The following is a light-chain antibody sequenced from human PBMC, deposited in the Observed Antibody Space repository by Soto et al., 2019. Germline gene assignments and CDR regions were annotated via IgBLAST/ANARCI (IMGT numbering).Light chain of an antibody. CDR2: EVN. CDR1: SSDFGNYNL. J-gene: IGLJ3*02. V-gene: IGLV2-23*02. CDR3: CSYAGSSTVV. Sequence: QSALTQPASVSGSPGQSITISCTGTSSDFGNYNLVSWYQQHPGKVPKLILFEVNKRPSGVSGRFSGSKSGNTASLTISGLQAEDEADYYCCSYAGSSTVVFGGGTKVTVL.